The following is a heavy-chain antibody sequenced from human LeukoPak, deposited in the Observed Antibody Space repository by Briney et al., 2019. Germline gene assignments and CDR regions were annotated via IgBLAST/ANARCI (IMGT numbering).Heavy chain of an antibody. J-gene: IGHJ4*02. D-gene: IGHD3-16*02. CDR2: MYSDGSTT. Sequence: PGGSLRLSCAASGFTFSSYWMHWVRQAPGKGLVWLSRMYSDGSTTNYADSVKGRFTISRDNARNTLYLQMNSLRVEDTAMYFCARDYDYFWGGYRYPFDYWGQGTLVTVSS. CDR1: GFTFSSYW. CDR3: ARDYDYFWGGYRYPFDY. V-gene: IGHV3-74*01.